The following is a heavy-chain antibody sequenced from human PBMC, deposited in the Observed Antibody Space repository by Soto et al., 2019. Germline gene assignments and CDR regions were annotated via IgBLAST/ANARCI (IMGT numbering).Heavy chain of an antibody. CDR2: ISYDGSNK. CDR1: GFTFRSYV. Sequence: ESGGGVVQPGRSLRLSCAASGFTFRSYVMHWVRQAPGKGLEWVAVISYDGSNKYYADSVKGRFTISRDNSKNKLYLQMNSLRAEDTAVYYCAKQMVRGVSNLYGMDVWGQGPTVTVSS. V-gene: IGHV3-30*18. CDR3: AKQMVRGVSNLYGMDV. D-gene: IGHD3-10*01. J-gene: IGHJ6*02.